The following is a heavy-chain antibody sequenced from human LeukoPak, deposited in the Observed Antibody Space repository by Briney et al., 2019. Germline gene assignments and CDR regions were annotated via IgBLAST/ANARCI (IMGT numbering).Heavy chain of an antibody. V-gene: IGHV4-39*01. CDR2: IYYSGST. J-gene: IGHJ6*03. CDR1: GGSISSSSYY. D-gene: IGHD6-6*01. Sequence: SETLSLTCTVSGGSISSSSYYWGWIRQPPGKGLEWIGSIYYSGSTYYNPSLKSRVTISVDTYKNQFSLKLSSVTAADTAVYYCARQVEYSSSSGGYYYYYMDVWGKGTTVTVSS. CDR3: ARQVEYSSSSGGYYYYYMDV.